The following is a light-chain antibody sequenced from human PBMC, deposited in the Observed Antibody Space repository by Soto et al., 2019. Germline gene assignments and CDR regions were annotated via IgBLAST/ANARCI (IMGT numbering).Light chain of an antibody. Sequence: VLIQPPSVSGTPGQRVTISCSGSTSNIGSNAVNWYQQLPGTAPTLLIYSNNQRPSGVPDRFSGSKSGTSASLAIRGLQSEDEADYYCEAWDDSLNGYVFGTGTKVTVL. CDR3: EAWDDSLNGYV. CDR1: TSNIGSNA. J-gene: IGLJ1*01. CDR2: SNN. V-gene: IGLV1-44*01.